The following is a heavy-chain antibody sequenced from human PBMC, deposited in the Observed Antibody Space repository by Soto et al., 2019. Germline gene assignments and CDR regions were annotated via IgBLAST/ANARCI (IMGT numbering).Heavy chain of an antibody. CDR3: PSDAGGFWSGESWFDP. Sequence: SVKVSCKASGDTFTSYGISWVRQAPGQGLEWMGWISAYNGNTNYAQKLQGRVTMNTDTSTSTAYMELRSLSPDDTAVYYCPSDAGGFWSGESWFDPGG. D-gene: IGHD3-3*01. CDR1: GDTFTSYG. CDR2: ISAYNGNT. V-gene: IGHV1-18*01. J-gene: IGHJ5*02.